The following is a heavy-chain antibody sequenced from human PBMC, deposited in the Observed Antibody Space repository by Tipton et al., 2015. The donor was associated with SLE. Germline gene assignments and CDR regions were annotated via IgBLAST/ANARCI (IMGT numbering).Heavy chain of an antibody. Sequence: TLSLTCAVSGGSISSTSYYWAWIRQPPGKGLEWIGSIYYSGSTYYNPSLKSRVTISLDTSKNQFSLKLSSVTAADTAVYYCAWGLRGYSGYDYEDYWGQGTLVTVSS. CDR1: GGSISSTSYY. D-gene: IGHD5-12*01. J-gene: IGHJ4*02. V-gene: IGHV4-39*07. CDR3: AWGLRGYSGYDYEDY. CDR2: IYYSGST.